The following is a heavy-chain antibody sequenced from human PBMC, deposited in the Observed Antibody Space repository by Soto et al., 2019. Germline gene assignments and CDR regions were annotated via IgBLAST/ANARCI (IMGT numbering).Heavy chain of an antibody. CDR1: GFTLSTYT. V-gene: IGHV3-23*01. D-gene: IGHD6-13*01. Sequence: GSLGLSCPASGFTLSTYTMSWIRQAPWKGLEWVSVISGSGGSTYYADSVKGRFTISRDNSKNTLYLQMKSLRAEGTALYYCAKSYSSNWYDYFDDWVQGTLVTVSS. CDR3: AKSYSSNWYDYFDD. CDR2: ISGSGGST. J-gene: IGHJ4*02.